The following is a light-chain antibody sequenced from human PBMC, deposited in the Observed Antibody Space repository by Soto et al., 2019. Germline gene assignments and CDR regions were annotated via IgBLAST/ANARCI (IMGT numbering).Light chain of an antibody. CDR1: QSISSW. CDR2: KAS. CDR3: QQYNSYPIT. J-gene: IGKJ4*01. Sequence: DIHITQAPSTLSAYVGDRVTITCRASQSISSWLAWYQQKPGKAPKLLIYKASSLESGVPSRFSGSGSGTEFTLTISSLQPDDFATYYCQQYNSYPITFGGGTKVDIK. V-gene: IGKV1-5*03.